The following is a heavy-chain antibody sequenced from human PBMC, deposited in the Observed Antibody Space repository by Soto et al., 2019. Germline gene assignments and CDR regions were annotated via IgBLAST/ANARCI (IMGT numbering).Heavy chain of an antibody. CDR1: GGTFSSYA. J-gene: IGHJ4*02. Sequence: SVKVSCKASGGTFSSYAISWVRQAPGQGLEWMGGIIPIFGTANYAQKFQGRVTITADESTSTAYMELSSLRSEDTAVYYCWLYYDILTGLDYWGQGTLVTVSS. V-gene: IGHV1-69*13. CDR3: WLYYDILTGLDY. CDR2: IIPIFGTA. D-gene: IGHD3-9*01.